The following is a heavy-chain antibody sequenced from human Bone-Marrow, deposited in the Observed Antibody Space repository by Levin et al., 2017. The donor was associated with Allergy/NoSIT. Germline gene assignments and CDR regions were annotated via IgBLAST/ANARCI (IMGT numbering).Heavy chain of an antibody. J-gene: IGHJ6*02. V-gene: IGHV3-30*18. Sequence: GESLKISCAASGFTFSSYGMHWVRQAPGKGLEWVAVISYDGSNKYYADSVKGRFTISRDNSKNTLYLQMNSLRAEDTAVYYCAKDPVDVWGQGTTVTVSS. CDR3: AKDPVDV. CDR1: GFTFSSYG. CDR2: ISYDGSNK.